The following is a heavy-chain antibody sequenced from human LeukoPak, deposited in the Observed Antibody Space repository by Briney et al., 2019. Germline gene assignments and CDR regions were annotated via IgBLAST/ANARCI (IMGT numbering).Heavy chain of an antibody. CDR3: ARRDPWSGYGSDY. CDR2: IYYSGSA. D-gene: IGHD3-3*01. Sequence: PSETLSLTCTVSGGSISSSSYYWGWIRQPPGKGLEWIGSIYYSGSAYYNPSLKSRVTISVDTSKNQFSLKLSSVTAADTAVYYCARRDPWSGYGSDYWGQGTLVTVSS. CDR1: GGSISSSSYY. J-gene: IGHJ4*02. V-gene: IGHV4-39*01.